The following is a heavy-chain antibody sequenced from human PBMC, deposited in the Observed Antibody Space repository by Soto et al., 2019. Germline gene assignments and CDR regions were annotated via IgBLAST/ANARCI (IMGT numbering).Heavy chain of an antibody. D-gene: IGHD3-3*01. J-gene: IGHJ1*01. CDR1: GYTFTGYY. V-gene: IGHV1-2*04. CDR3: ARDVTDYDFWSGYVNTEYFQH. CDR2: INPNSGGT. Sequence: ASVKVSCKASGYTFTGYYMHWVRQAPGQGLEWMGWINPNSGGTNYAQKFQGWVTMTRDTSISTAYMELSSLRSDDTAVYYCARDVTDYDFWSGYVNTEYFQHWGQGTLVTVSS.